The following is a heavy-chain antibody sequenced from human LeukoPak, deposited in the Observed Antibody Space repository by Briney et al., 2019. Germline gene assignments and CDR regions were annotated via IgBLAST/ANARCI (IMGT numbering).Heavy chain of an antibody. CDR2: IYHSGST. CDR1: GYSISSGYY. CDR3: ARSRTWEVWGGYYFFDY. J-gene: IGHJ4*02. Sequence: KPSETLSLTCAVSGYSISSGYYWGWIRQPPGKGLEWIGSIYHSGSTYYNPSLKSRVTTSVDTSKNQFSLKLSSVTAADTAVYYCARSRTWEVWGGYYFFDYSGQGTLVTVSS. D-gene: IGHD3-3*01. V-gene: IGHV4-38-2*01.